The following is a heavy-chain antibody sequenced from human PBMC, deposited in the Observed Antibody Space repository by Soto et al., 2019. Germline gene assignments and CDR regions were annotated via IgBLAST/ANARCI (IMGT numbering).Heavy chain of an antibody. D-gene: IGHD2-15*01. CDR3: EIRPGYSTGGDY. CDR1: GFTFNIYW. J-gene: IGHJ4*02. Sequence: GGSLRLSCAASGFTFNIYWIHWVRQAPGQGLVWVARIDNDGSATSYAASVTGRFTISRDNAKNTVYLQMSGLRVEDTAMYYCEIRPGYSTGGDYCGQGTLVTVSS. V-gene: IGHV3-74*01. CDR2: IDNDGSAT.